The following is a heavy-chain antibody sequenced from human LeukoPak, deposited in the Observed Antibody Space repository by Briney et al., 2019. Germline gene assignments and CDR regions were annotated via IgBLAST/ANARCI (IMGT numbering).Heavy chain of an antibody. CDR1: GGSFSGYY. CDR2: INHSGST. V-gene: IGHV4-34*01. CDR3: ARGRLGINYYDSSGYTS. Sequence: SQTLSLTCAVYGGSFSGYYWSWIRQPPGKGLEWIGEINHSGSTNYNPSLESRVTISVDTSKNQFSLKLRSVTAADTAVYYCARGRLGINYYDSSGYTSWGQGTLVTVSS. J-gene: IGHJ5*02. D-gene: IGHD3-22*01.